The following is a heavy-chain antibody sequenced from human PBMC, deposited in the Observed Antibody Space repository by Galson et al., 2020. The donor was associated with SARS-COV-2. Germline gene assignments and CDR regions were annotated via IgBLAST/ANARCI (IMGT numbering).Heavy chain of an antibody. CDR1: GDFIRSTSYY. CDR2: IYLTGRT. CDR3: ARKVATYDN. J-gene: IGHJ4*02. V-gene: IGHV4-39*07. D-gene: IGHD5-12*01. Sequence: ASETLSLTCTVSGDFIRSTSYYWGWIRQPPGKGLEWIGSIYLTGRTNYNPSLKSRVTISINTSKNQFSLRLTSVTAADTAVYYCARKVATYDNWDQGTLVTVSS.